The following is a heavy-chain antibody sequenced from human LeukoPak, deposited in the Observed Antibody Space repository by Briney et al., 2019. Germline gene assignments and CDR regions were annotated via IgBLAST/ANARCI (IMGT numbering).Heavy chain of an antibody. CDR1: GYSFTSYW. CDR2: IYPGDSDT. Sequence: GESLKISCKGSGYSFTSYWIGWVRQMPGKGLKWMGIIYPGDSDTRYSPSFQGQVTISADKSISTAYLQWSSLKASDTAMYYCARLSYCSGGSCYTPFEYWGQGTLVTVSS. V-gene: IGHV5-51*01. D-gene: IGHD2-15*01. J-gene: IGHJ4*02. CDR3: ARLSYCSGGSCYTPFEY.